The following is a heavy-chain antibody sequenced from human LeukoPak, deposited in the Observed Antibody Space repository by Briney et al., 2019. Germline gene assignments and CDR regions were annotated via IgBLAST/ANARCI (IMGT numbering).Heavy chain of an antibody. CDR1: GFTFYDYT. J-gene: IGHJ6*02. CDR2: ISWDGGST. CDR3: AKGETNYDVWSSVDV. V-gene: IGHV3-43*01. D-gene: IGHD3-3*01. Sequence: GGSLRLSCAASGFTFYDYTMHWVRQAPGKGLEWVSLISWDGGSTYYADSVKGRFTISRDNSKNSLYLQMNSLRTEDTALYYCAKGETNYDVWSSVDVWGQGTTVTVSS.